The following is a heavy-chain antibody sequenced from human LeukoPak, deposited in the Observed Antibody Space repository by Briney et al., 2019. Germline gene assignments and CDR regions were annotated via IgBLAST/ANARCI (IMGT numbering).Heavy chain of an antibody. D-gene: IGHD2-21*02. CDR1: GFTFSSYA. CDR2: ISGSGGST. V-gene: IGHV3-23*01. J-gene: IGHJ4*02. CDR3: AKDSKPRNYCGGDCYSNY. Sequence: GGSLRLSCAASGFTFSSYAMSWVRQAPGKGLEWVSAISGSGGSTYYADSVKGRFTISRDNSKNTLYLQMNSLRAEDTAVYYCAKDSKPRNYCGGDCYSNYWGQGTLVTVSS.